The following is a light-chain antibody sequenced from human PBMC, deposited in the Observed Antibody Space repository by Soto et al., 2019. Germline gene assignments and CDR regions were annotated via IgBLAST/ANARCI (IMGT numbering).Light chain of an antibody. J-gene: IGLJ1*01. CDR1: SSDVGGYNY. CDR2: EVR. Sequence: QSALTQPASVSGSPGQSITISCTGTSSDVGGYNYVSWYQQHPGKAPKLMIYEVRNRPSGVSNRFSGSKSGNTASLTISGLQAEDEADYYCSSYTSSSSGDVFGPGTKLTVL. CDR3: SSYTSSSSGDV. V-gene: IGLV2-14*01.